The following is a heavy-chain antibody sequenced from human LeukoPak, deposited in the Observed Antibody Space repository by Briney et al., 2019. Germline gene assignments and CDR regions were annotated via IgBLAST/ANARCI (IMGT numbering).Heavy chain of an antibody. CDR3: ARGYYYGSGSYSYFDY. CDR1: GFTFSSYA. J-gene: IGHJ4*02. CDR2: ISYDGSNK. V-gene: IGHV3-30-3*01. Sequence: GGSLRLSCAASGFTFSSYAMHWVRQAPGKGLEWVAVISYDGSNKYYADSVKGRFTISRDNSKNTLYLQMNSLRAEDTAVYYCARGYYYGSGSYSYFDYWGQGILVTVSS. D-gene: IGHD3-10*01.